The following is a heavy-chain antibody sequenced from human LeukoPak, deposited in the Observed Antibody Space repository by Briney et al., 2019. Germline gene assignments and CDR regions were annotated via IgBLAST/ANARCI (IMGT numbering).Heavy chain of an antibody. D-gene: IGHD2-2*01. CDR2: IYYSGST. J-gene: IGHJ3*02. CDR1: GGSISSGGYY. CDR3: ARDCSSTSCYYAFDI. V-gene: IGHV4-31*03. Sequence: PSETLSLTCTVSGGSISSGGYYWSWIRQHPGKGLEWIGYIYYSGSTYYNPSLKSRVTISVDTSKNQFSLKLSSVTAADTAVYYCARDCSSTSCYYAFDIWGQGTMVTVSS.